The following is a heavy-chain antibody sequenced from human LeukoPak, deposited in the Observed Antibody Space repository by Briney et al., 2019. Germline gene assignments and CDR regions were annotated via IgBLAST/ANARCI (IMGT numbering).Heavy chain of an antibody. V-gene: IGHV3-74*01. CDR3: ASDFTGRDDY. Sequence: GGSLRLSCAASGFTFSRYCMHWVRQAPGKGLVWVSRMNTDGTRIDYADSVKGRFTISRDNAKDTLYLQMNSLGVEDTAVYFCASDFTGRDDYWGQGTLVSVSS. CDR1: GFTFSRYC. CDR2: MNTDGTRI. D-gene: IGHD2-8*02. J-gene: IGHJ4*02.